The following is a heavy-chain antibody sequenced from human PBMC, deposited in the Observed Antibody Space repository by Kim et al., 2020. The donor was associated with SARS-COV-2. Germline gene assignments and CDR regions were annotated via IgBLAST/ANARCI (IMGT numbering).Heavy chain of an antibody. V-gene: IGHV3-23*01. D-gene: IGHD5-12*01. CDR3: AKPPPDIVVPKTPDY. J-gene: IGHJ4*02. Sequence: DTGKARFTISSDNDKNTLYLQMNSLRAADTAVYYCAKPPPDIVVPKTPDYWGQGTLVTVSS.